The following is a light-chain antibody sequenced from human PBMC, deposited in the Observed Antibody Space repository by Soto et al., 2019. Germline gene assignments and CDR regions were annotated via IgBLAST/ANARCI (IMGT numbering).Light chain of an antibody. Sequence: EIVLTQSPATLSLSPGERATLSCRASQSVSSHLAWYQQKPGRSPRLLIYDASNRATGIPARFSGSGSGTGFTLTISSLEPEDFAFYFCQQRSHWPTFGQGT. CDR2: DAS. CDR1: QSVSSH. CDR3: QQRSHWPT. V-gene: IGKV3-11*01. J-gene: IGKJ1*01.